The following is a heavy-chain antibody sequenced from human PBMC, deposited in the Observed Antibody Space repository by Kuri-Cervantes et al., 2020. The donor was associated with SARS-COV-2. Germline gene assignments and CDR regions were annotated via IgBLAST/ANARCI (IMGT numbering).Heavy chain of an antibody. J-gene: IGHJ5*02. V-gene: IGHV1-3*02. D-gene: IGHD3-3*01. CDR2: SNAGNGNT. CDR1: GYTFTSYA. Sequence: ASVKVSCKASGYTFTSYAMHWVRQAPGQRLEWMGWSNAGNGNTKYSQEFQGRVTITRDTSASTAYMELSSLRSEDTAVYYCARGGRQGSYDFWSGYYDAMGWFDPWGQGTLATVSS. CDR3: ARGGRQGSYDFWSGYYDAMGWFDP.